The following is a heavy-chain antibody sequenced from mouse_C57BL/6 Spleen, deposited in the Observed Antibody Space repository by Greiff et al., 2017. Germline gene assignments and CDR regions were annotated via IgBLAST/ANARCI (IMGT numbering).Heavy chain of an antibody. CDR1: GYTFTSYG. Sequence: QVQLQQSGAELARPGASVKLSCKASGYTFTSYGISWVKQRTGQGLEWIGEIYPRSGNTSYNEKFKGKATLTADKSSSTAYMELRSLTSEDSAVYFCARSNGNYPDWFAYWGQGTLVTVSA. CDR2: IYPRSGNT. D-gene: IGHD2-1*01. CDR3: ARSNGNYPDWFAY. V-gene: IGHV1-81*01. J-gene: IGHJ3*01.